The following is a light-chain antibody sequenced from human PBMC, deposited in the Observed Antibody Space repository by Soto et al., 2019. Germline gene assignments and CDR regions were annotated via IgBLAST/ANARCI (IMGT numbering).Light chain of an antibody. CDR1: QSVSSN. V-gene: IGKV3-15*01. CDR2: DAS. J-gene: IGKJ1*01. Sequence: EKVMTQSPATLSVSPGERATLSCRASQSVSSNLAWYQQKPGQAPRLLIYDASTRATGIPARFSGSGSGTEFTLTIRSLQAEDLAVYYCQQYDDWPETFGQGNKVEIK. CDR3: QQYDDWPET.